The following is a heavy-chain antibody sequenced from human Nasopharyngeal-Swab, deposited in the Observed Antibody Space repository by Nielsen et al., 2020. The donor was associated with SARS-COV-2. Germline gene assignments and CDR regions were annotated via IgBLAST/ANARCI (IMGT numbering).Heavy chain of an antibody. V-gene: IGHV4-34*01. Sequence: SETLSLTCAVYGGSFSGYYWSWIRQPPGKGLEWIGEINHSGSTNYNPSLKSRVTISVDTSKNQFSLKLSSVTAADTAVYYCARTDIVVVPAATTPRKDDTDVWGQGTTVTVSS. D-gene: IGHD2-2*01. CDR2: INHSGST. CDR1: GGSFSGYY. J-gene: IGHJ6*02. CDR3: ARTDIVVVPAATTPRKDDTDV.